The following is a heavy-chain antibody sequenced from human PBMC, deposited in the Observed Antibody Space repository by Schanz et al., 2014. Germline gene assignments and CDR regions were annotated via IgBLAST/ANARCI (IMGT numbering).Heavy chain of an antibody. CDR3: AKGSRSGSKVMDV. CDR2: IPWNGAAI. V-gene: IGHV3-9*01. J-gene: IGHJ6*03. D-gene: IGHD3-10*01. Sequence: VQLVESGGGVVQPGRSLRLSCAASGFTFSTHAMHWVRQAPGKGLEWVSNIPWNGAAIGYAGSVRGRFTISRDSAKNSLYLQMNSLRPEDTALYYCAKGSRSGSKVMDVWGKGTTVTVSS. CDR1: GFTFSTHA.